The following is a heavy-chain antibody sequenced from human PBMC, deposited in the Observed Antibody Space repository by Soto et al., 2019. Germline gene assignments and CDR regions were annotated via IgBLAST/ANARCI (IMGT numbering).Heavy chain of an antibody. D-gene: IGHD6-13*01. CDR3: ARGVIAAAGMNWFDP. CDR2: IIPIFGTA. J-gene: IGHJ5*02. V-gene: IGHV1-69*13. Sequence: ASVKVSCKASGGTFGSYAISWVRQAPGQGLEWMGGIIPIFGTANYAQKFQGRVTVTADESTSTAYMELSSLRSEDTAVYYCARGVIAAAGMNWFDPWGQGTLVTVSS. CDR1: GGTFGSYA.